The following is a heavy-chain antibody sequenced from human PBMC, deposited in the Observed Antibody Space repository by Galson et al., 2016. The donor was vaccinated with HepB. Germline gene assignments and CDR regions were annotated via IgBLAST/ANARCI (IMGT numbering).Heavy chain of an antibody. CDR3: AREVLRGYYFDY. D-gene: IGHD3-10*01. CDR2: ISGSGAST. CDR1: GFTFTNYA. V-gene: IGHV3-23*01. Sequence: SLRLSCAASGFTFTNYAMNWVRQAPGKGLEWVSSISGSGASTYYADSVKGRFTISRDNSKNTLYLQMNILRAGDTARYYCAREVLRGYYFDYWGQGTLVTASS. J-gene: IGHJ4*02.